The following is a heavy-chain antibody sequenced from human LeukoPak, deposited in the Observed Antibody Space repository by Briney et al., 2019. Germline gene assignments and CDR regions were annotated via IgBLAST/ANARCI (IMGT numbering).Heavy chain of an antibody. D-gene: IGHD4-17*01. J-gene: IGHJ6*02. V-gene: IGHV3-7*03. CDR2: IKHDLSET. CDR3: AKDLLPGDYDIAGGDGMDV. CDR1: GFTFRSDW. Sequence: GGSLRLSCAASGFTFRSDWMSWVRQAPGKGLEWVATIKHDLSETHYGDSVKGRFTISRDNAKNSLYLQMNSLRAEDTALYYCAKDLLPGDYDIAGGDGMDVWGQGTTVTVS.